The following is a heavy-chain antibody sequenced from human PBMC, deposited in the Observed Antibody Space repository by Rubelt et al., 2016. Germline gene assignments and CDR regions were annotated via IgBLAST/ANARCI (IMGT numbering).Heavy chain of an antibody. J-gene: IGHJ4*02. CDR3: ARDGSELLTYDY. CDR2: ISYDGSNK. CDR1: GFTFSNYA. Sequence: GQPGRSLRLSCAASGFTFSNYAMHWVRQVPGKGLEWVTVISYDGSNKYYADAVKGRFTISRDNAKNSLYLLMNRLRDEDTAVYYCARDGSELLTYDYWGQGTLVTVSS. D-gene: IGHD1-26*01. V-gene: IGHV3-30*04.